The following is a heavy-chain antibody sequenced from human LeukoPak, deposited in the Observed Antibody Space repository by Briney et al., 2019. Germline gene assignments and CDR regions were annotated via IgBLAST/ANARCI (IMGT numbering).Heavy chain of an antibody. D-gene: IGHD2-15*01. V-gene: IGHV4-59*01. Sequence: SETLSLTCTVSGGSISSYYWSWIRQPPGKGLEWIGYIYYSGSTNYNPSLKSRVTISVDMSKNQFSLKLSSVTAADTAVYYCARARSPYYYYYGMDVWGQGTTVTVSS. CDR3: ARARSPYYYYYGMDV. CDR1: GGSISSYY. J-gene: IGHJ6*02. CDR2: IYYSGST.